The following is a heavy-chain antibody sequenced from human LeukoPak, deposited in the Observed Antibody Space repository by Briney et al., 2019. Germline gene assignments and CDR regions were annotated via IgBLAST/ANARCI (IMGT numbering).Heavy chain of an antibody. D-gene: IGHD4-23*01. CDR3: ARAVVTPDYFDY. Sequence: PSETLSLTCAVYGGAFSGYYWSWIRQPPGKGLEWIGEINHSGSTNYNPSLKRRVTISVDTSKNQFSLKLSSVTAADTAVYYCARAVVTPDYFDYWGQGTLVTVSS. J-gene: IGHJ4*02. V-gene: IGHV4-34*01. CDR1: GGAFSGYY. CDR2: INHSGST.